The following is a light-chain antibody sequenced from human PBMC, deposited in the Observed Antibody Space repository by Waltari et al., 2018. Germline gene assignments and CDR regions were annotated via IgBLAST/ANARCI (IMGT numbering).Light chain of an antibody. CDR1: QSISSN. V-gene: IGKV3-15*01. CDR2: GAA. J-gene: IGKJ1*01. Sequence: EIVMTQSPATLSVSPGERATLSCRASQSISSNLAWYQQKPGQAPTLLIHGAATWATAIPVRFSGSGSGSEFTLTLSSMQSEDFAVSYCQQYNNWTPKTFGQGTKVEIK. CDR3: QQYNNWTPKT.